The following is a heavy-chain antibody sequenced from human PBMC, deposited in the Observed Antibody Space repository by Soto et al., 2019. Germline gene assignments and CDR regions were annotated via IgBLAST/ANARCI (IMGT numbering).Heavy chain of an antibody. Sequence: LSLTCTVSGGSISSGGYYWSWIREHPGKGLEWSGYIYYSGSTYYNPFLKSRVTISVDTSKNQFSLKLSPVTAADTAVYYCAREGVPSSSIAAPTDYWGQGTLVTVSS. V-gene: IGHV4-31*02. D-gene: IGHD6-6*01. CDR3: AREGVPSSSIAAPTDY. CDR2: IYYSGST. CDR1: GGSISSGGYY. J-gene: IGHJ4*02.